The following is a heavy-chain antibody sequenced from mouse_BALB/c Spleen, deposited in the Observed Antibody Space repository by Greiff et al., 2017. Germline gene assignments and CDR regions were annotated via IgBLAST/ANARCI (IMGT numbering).Heavy chain of an antibody. CDR3: ARRVDYDGFAY. CDR1: GFSLSTSGMG. J-gene: IGHJ3*01. CDR2: IYWDDDK. D-gene: IGHD2-4*01. Sequence: QVQLKESGPGILQPSQTLSLTCSFSGFSLSTSGMGVSWIRQPSGKGLEWLAHIYWDDDKRYNPSLKSRLTISKYTSRNQVFLKITSVDTADTATYYCARRVDYDGFAYWGQGTLVTVSA. V-gene: IGHV8-12*01.